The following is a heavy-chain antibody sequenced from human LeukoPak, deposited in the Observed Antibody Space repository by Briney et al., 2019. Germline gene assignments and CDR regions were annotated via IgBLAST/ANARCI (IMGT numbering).Heavy chain of an antibody. CDR3: TPLDY. CDR1: GFTFSNAW. V-gene: IGHV3-15*01. CDR2: IKSKTGGGTT. J-gene: IGHJ4*02. Sequence: GGSLRLSCAASGFTFSNAWMSWVRQAPGKGLEWVGRIKSKTGGGTTDYAAPVKGKFTISRDDSKNTLYLKMNSLKTEDTAVYYCTPLDYWGQGTLVTVSS.